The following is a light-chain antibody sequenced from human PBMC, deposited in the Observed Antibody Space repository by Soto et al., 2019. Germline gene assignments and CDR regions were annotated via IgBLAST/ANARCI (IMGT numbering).Light chain of an antibody. CDR1: QSVSSY. CDR2: DAS. V-gene: IGKV3-11*01. Sequence: EIVLTQSPGTLSLSPGERATLSCRASQSVSSYLAWYQQKPGQAPRLLLYDASNRATGIPARFSGSGSGTDFTLTISSLEPEDFAVYYCQQRSNWPLITFGQGTRLEIK. CDR3: QQRSNWPLIT. J-gene: IGKJ5*01.